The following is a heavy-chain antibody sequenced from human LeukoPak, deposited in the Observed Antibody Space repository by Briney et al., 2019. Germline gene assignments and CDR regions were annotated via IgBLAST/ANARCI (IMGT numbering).Heavy chain of an antibody. CDR1: GFTFSDYT. CDR3: ARDGVGAIPFDY. CDR2: ITSSSDYI. D-gene: IGHD1-26*01. J-gene: IGHJ4*02. V-gene: IGHV3-21*01. Sequence: GGSLRLSCAASGFTFSDYTLNWVRQAPGEGLEWVSCITSSSDYIYYADSVQGRFTTSRDNAKNSLYLQMDSLRAEDTAVYFRARDGVGAIPFDYWRQGILVTVCS.